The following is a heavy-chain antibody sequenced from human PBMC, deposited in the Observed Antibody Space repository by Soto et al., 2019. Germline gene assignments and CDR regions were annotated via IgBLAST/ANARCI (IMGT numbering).Heavy chain of an antibody. Sequence: SETLSLSCTVSGGSISSYYWSWIRQPPGKGLEWIGYIYYSGSTNYNPSLKSRVTISVDTSKNQFSLKLSSVTAADTAVYYCARDKGSSIDYWGQGTLVTVSS. CDR1: GGSISSYY. J-gene: IGHJ4*02. V-gene: IGHV4-59*01. CDR3: ARDKGSSIDY. CDR2: IYYSGST.